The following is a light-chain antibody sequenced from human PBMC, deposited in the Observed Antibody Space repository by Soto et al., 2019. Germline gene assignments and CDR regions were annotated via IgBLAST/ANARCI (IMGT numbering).Light chain of an antibody. V-gene: IGKV3-15*01. Sequence: EIVMTQSPATLSVSPGERVTLSCRASQSVSSNLAWYQQKPGQAPRLLIYGASTRATGIPARFSGSGSGTEFTLTISSLQSEDFAVYYCQKYNNWPPYTFGQGTKLEIK. CDR2: GAS. CDR3: QKYNNWPPYT. J-gene: IGKJ2*01. CDR1: QSVSSN.